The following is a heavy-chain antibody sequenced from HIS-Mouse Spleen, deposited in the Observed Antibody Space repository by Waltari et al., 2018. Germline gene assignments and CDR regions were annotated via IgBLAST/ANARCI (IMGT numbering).Heavy chain of an antibody. V-gene: IGHV4-39*01. CDR3: ARRRGWFDY. CDR1: GGSISSRSYF. J-gene: IGHJ4*02. D-gene: IGHD6-19*01. Sequence: QLQLQESGPGLVKPSETLSLTCTVSGGSISSRSYFWGWIRQPPGKGLEWIGSIYYSGSTYYNPSLKSRVTISVDTSKNQFSLKLSSVTAADTAVYYCARRRGWFDYWGQGTLVTVSS. CDR2: IYYSGST.